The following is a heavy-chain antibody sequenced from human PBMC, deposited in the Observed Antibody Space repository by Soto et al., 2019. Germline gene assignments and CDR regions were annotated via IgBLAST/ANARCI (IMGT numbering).Heavy chain of an antibody. CDR3: ARETYSGYDSHYGMDV. D-gene: IGHD5-12*01. Sequence: PSETLSLTCTVSVGSISSYYWSWIRQPPGKGLEWIGYIYYSGSTNYNPSLKSRVTISVDTSKNQFSLKLSSVTAADTAVYYCARETYSGYDSHYGMDVWGQGTTVTVSS. V-gene: IGHV4-59*01. J-gene: IGHJ6*02. CDR1: VGSISSYY. CDR2: IYYSGST.